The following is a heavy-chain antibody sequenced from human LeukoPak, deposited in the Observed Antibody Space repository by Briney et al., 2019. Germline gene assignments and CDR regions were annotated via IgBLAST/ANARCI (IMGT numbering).Heavy chain of an antibody. CDR2: IKKDESEQ. CDR3: SRSAPSLYS. Sequence: GGSLRLSCAASGFTFSNYWMTWVRQAPGKGLEWVANIKKDESEQYYLDSVKGRFTISRDNAKKSLSLQMNSLRAEDTAGYYCSRSAPSLYSWGQGTLVTVSS. V-gene: IGHV3-7*03. CDR1: GFTFSNYW. J-gene: IGHJ4*02.